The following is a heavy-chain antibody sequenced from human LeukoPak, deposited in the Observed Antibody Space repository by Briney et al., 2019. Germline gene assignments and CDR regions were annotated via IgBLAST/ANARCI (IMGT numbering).Heavy chain of an antibody. CDR1: GGSFSGYY. D-gene: IGHD3-10*01. Sequence: SETPSLTCAVYGGSFSGYYWSWIRQPPGKGLEWIGEINHSGSTNYNPSLKSRVTISIDTSKNQFSLNLISVTAADTAVHYCARDSGTTGEVKFDPWGQGTLVTVSS. J-gene: IGHJ5*02. CDR2: INHSGST. CDR3: ARDSGTTGEVKFDP. V-gene: IGHV4-34*01.